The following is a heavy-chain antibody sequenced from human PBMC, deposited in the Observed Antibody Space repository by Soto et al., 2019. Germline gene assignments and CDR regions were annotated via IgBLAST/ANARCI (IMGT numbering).Heavy chain of an antibody. CDR2: INHSGST. D-gene: IGHD2-15*01. CDR1: GGSLSGYS. CDR3: GMVADIRDNYGTDV. V-gene: IGHV4-34*01. J-gene: IGHJ6*02. Sequence: PSETLSLTCAVYGGSLSGYSWSWIRQTPGKGLEWIGEINHSGSTNYNPSLKSRVTISVDMSKNQFSLKLNSVTAADTAVYYCGMVADIRDNYGTDVWGQGITVTVSS.